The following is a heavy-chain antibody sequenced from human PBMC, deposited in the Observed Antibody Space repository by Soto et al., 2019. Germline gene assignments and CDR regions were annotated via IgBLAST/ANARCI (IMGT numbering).Heavy chain of an antibody. CDR1: GGSISSGGYY. CDR2: IYYSGST. CDR3: ARDPEARYYGMDV. Sequence: SETLSLTCTVSGGSISSGGYYWSWIRQHPGKGLEWIGYIYYSGSTYYNPSLKSRVTISVDTSKNQFSLKLSSVTAADTAVYYCARDPEARYYGMDVWGQGTTVTV. D-gene: IGHD6-6*01. V-gene: IGHV4-31*03. J-gene: IGHJ6*02.